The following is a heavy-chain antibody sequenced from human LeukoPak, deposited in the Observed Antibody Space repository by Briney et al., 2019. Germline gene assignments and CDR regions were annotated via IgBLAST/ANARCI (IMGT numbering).Heavy chain of an antibody. J-gene: IGHJ1*01. CDR2: ISSSSSYI. CDR1: GFTFSSYS. Sequence: KSGGSLRLPCAASGFTFSSYSMNWVRQAPGKGLEWVSSISSSSSYIYYADSVKGRFTISRDNAKNSLYLQMNSLRAEDTAVYYCAREDIVVVTAIGYFQHWGQGTLVTVSS. CDR3: AREDIVVVTAIGYFQH. D-gene: IGHD2-21*02. V-gene: IGHV3-21*01.